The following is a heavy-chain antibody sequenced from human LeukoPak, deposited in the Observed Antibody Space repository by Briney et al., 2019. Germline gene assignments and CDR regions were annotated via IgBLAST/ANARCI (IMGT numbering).Heavy chain of an antibody. Sequence: GGSLRLSCAASGFTFSRYGMHWVRQAPGKGLEWVAVIWYDGSNKYYADSVKGRFTISRDNSKNTLYLQMNSLRAEDTAIYYCARSTVTTHGYFDYWGQGTLVTVSP. V-gene: IGHV3-33*01. CDR2: IWYDGSNK. J-gene: IGHJ4*02. D-gene: IGHD4-17*01. CDR3: ARSTVTTHGYFDY. CDR1: GFTFSRYG.